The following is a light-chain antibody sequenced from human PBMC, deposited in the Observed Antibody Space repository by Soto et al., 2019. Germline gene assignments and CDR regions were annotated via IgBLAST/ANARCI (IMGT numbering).Light chain of an antibody. CDR2: DVS. Sequence: QSALTQPRSVSGSPGQSVTISCTGTSSDVGNYNYVSWYQQHPGKAPKLMIYDVSKRPSGVPDRFSGSKSGNTASLTISGLQTEDEADYYCCSYAGRYALWVFGGGTKVTVL. CDR3: CSYAGRYALWV. CDR1: SSDVGNYNY. V-gene: IGLV2-11*01. J-gene: IGLJ3*02.